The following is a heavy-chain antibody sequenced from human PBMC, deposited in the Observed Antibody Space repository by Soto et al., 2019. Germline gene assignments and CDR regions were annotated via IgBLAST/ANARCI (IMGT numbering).Heavy chain of an antibody. D-gene: IGHD3-22*01. V-gene: IGHV3-30*03. CDR1: GFTFSSYG. CDR2: ISYDGSNK. Sequence: GGSLRLSCAASGFTFSSYGMHWVRQAPGKGLEWVAVISYDGSNKYYADSVKGRFTISRDNSKNTLYVQMHSLRAEDTAVYYCASEFRMTRIAVVNPLDYWGQGTLVTVSS. CDR3: ASEFRMTRIAVVNPLDY. J-gene: IGHJ4*02.